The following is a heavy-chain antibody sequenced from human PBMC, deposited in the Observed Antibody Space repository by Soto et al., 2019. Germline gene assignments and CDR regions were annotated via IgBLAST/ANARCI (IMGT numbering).Heavy chain of an antibody. Sequence: SETLSLTCTVSGGSISSYYWSWIRQPPGKGLEWIGYSYYSGSTNYNPSLKSRVTISVDTSKNQFSLKLTSVTAADTAVYYCASHLRPTNWGGGYFDYWGQGPLVTVPS. CDR3: ASHLRPTNWGGGYFDY. CDR2: SYYSGST. CDR1: GGSISSYY. J-gene: IGHJ4*02. D-gene: IGHD7-27*01. V-gene: IGHV4-59*08.